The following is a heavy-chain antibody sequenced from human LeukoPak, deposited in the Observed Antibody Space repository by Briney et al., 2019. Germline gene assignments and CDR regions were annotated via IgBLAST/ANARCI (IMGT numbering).Heavy chain of an antibody. V-gene: IGHV3-33*07. Sequence: AESLCLSCEASGVSVTSSGRCSCGRAPPREGLEVAVNWYDASDRYYADSVKGRFNISRDNSENTLFLQMNSLRDDDTAVYYCVRGVGVSRFNYFDPWGQGTLVVVSS. CDR2: NWYDASDR. CDR3: VRGVGVSRFNYFDP. CDR1: GVSVTSSG. D-gene: IGHD5-24*01. J-gene: IGHJ5*02.